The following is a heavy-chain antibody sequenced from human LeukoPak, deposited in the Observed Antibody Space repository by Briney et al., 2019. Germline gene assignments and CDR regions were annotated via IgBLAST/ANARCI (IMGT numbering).Heavy chain of an antibody. D-gene: IGHD2-2*01. CDR1: GGSISSGGYS. CDR2: IYHSGST. V-gene: IGHV4-30-2*01. CDR3: ARGWGQLLYYYYYGMDV. Sequence: PSQTLSLTCAVSGGSISSGGYSWSWIRQPPGKGLEWIGYIYHSGSTYYNPSLKSRVTISVDTSKNQFSLKLSSVTAADTAVYYCARGWGQLLYYYYYGMDVWGQGTTVTVSS. J-gene: IGHJ6*02.